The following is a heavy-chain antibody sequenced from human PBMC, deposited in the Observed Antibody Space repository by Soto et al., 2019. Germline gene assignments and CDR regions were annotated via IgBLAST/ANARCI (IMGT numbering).Heavy chain of an antibody. J-gene: IGHJ5*02. V-gene: IGHV4-59*08. D-gene: IGHD3-10*01. CDR1: GGSISSYY. CDR2: IYYSGST. Sequence: SETLSLTCTVSGGSISSYYWSLIRQPPGKGLEWIGYIYYSGSTNYNPSLKSRVTISVDTSKNQFSLKLSSVTAADTAVYYCARRVTLYYYGSGSYLAWFDPWGQGTLVTVSS. CDR3: ARRVTLYYYGSGSYLAWFDP.